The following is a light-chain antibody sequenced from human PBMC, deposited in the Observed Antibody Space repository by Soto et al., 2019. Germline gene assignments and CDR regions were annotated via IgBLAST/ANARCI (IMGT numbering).Light chain of an antibody. J-gene: IGKJ4*01. V-gene: IGKV1-39*01. Sequence: DIQMTQSPPSLSASVGDRVTFNRVASQTISRHLNWYQQKPGKAPKLLSYGASSMQSGVPSRISGSGSGTDFTITISSLQPEDFATYYCQQSYSAPLTFEGGTKVDIK. CDR3: QQSYSAPLT. CDR1: QTISRH. CDR2: GAS.